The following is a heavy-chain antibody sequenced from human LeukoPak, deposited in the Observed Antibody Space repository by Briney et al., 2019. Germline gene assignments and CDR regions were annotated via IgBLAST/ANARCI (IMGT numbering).Heavy chain of an antibody. J-gene: IGHJ4*02. CDR1: GYPFTSYY. V-gene: IGHV1-2*02. D-gene: IGHD5-12*01. Sequence: ASVKVSCKASGYPFTSYYLHWVRQAPGQGLEWMGWINPNSGGTNYAQKFQGRVTMTRDTSISTAYMELSRLRSDDTAVYYCARDRRVATIAYWGQGTLVTVSS. CDR2: INPNSGGT. CDR3: ARDRRVATIAY.